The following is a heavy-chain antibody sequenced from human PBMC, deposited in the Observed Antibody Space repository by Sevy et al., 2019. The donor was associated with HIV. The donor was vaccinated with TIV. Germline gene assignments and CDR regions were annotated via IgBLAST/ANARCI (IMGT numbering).Heavy chain of an antibody. D-gene: IGHD2-2*01. CDR3: AKDQPYCSSTTCFGDAFDV. J-gene: IGHJ3*01. CDR1: GFTFKTYA. V-gene: IGHV3-23*01. Sequence: GGSLRLSCAASGFTFKTYAMSWVRQAPGKGLEWVSAISGSGGSTYYADSVKGRFTISRDNSENTLFLQLNSLRAEDTALYYCAKDQPYCSSTTCFGDAFDVWGHGTMVTVSS. CDR2: ISGSGGST.